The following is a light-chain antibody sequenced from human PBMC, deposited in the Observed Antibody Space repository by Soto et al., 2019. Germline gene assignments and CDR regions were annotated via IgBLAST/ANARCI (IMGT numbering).Light chain of an antibody. Sequence: AVVTQVPSLTVSPGGTVTLTCGSSTGAVTNGHYPYWFQQKPGQAPRTLIYDTTNRHSWTPARFSGSLLGGKAALTLSGAQTEDEAEYYCLLSYNGPYVFGTGTKVTV. J-gene: IGLJ1*01. CDR1: TGAVTNGHY. CDR2: DTT. CDR3: LLSYNGPYV. V-gene: IGLV7-46*01.